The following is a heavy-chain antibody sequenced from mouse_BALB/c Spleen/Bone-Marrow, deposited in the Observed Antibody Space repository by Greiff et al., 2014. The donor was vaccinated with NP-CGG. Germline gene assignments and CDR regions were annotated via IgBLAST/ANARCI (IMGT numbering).Heavy chain of an antibody. CDR1: GFNIKDTY. V-gene: IGHV14-3*02. Sequence: VQLQQSGAELVKPGASVKLSCTASGFNIKDTYMHWVKQRPEQGLEWIGRIDPANGNTKYDPKFQGKATITADTSSNTAYLQLSSLTSEDTAVYYCARRGYDGNYYYAMDYWGQGTSVTVSP. J-gene: IGHJ4*01. CDR2: IDPANGNT. D-gene: IGHD2-1*01. CDR3: ARRGYDGNYYYAMDY.